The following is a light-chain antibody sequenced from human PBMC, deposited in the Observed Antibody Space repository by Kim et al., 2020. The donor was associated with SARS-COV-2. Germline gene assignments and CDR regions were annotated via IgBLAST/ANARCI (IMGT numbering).Light chain of an antibody. J-gene: IGLJ2*01. Sequence: VSPGQTASITCSGDNVGSRHTSWYQQRPGQSPVLVIFQNVQRPSGIPEQFSGSKSGNTATLTISGTQTMDEADYYCSVWDSSTVLFGGGTKLTVL. CDR3: SVWDSSTVL. V-gene: IGLV3-1*01. CDR2: QNV. CDR1: NVGSRH.